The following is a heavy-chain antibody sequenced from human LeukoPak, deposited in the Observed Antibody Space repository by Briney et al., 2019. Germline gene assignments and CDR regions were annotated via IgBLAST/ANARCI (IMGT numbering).Heavy chain of an antibody. V-gene: IGHV3-11*01. J-gene: IGHJ6*02. D-gene: IGHD7-27*01. CDR1: GFTFDDYY. CDR2: ISTSGSII. CDR3: ARDPKLLTGDHSYYYAMDV. Sequence: GGSLRLSCAASGFTFDDYYMSWVRQAPGKGLEWVSYISTSGSIIFCADSVKGRFTISRDNAKNSLYLQMNSLRAEDTAVYYCARDPKLLTGDHSYYYAMDVWGQGTTVTVSS.